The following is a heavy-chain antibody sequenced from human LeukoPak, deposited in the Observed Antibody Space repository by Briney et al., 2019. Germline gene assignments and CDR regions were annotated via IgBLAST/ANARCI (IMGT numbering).Heavy chain of an antibody. CDR2: ISYDGSNK. J-gene: IGHJ4*02. D-gene: IGHD2-2*01. CDR3: ARARDCSSTSCLIDY. CDR1: GFTFSNYG. Sequence: GGSLRLSCAASGFTFSNYGMHWVRQAPGKGLEWVAVISYDGSNKYYADSVKGRFTISRDNSKNTLYLQMNSLRAEDTAVYYCARARDCSSTSCLIDYWGQGTLVTVSS. V-gene: IGHV3-30*03.